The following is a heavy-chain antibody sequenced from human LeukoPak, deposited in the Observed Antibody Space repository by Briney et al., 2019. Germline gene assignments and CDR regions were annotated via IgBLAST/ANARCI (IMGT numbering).Heavy chain of an antibody. D-gene: IGHD2-21*02. CDR2: INHSGST. CDR3: ARAPDVVVTAITAFDI. V-gene: IGHV4-34*01. CDR1: GGSFSGYY. J-gene: IGHJ3*02. Sequence: SETLSLTCAVYGGSFSGYYWSWIRQPPGKGLERIGEINHSGSTNYNPSLKSRVTISVDTSKNQFSLKLSSVTAADTAVYYCARAPDVVVTAITAFDIWGQGTMVTVSS.